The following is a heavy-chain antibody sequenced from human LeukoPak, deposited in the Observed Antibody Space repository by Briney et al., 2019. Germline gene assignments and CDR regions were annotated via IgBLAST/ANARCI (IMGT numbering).Heavy chain of an antibody. CDR1: GYTFTSYY. J-gene: IGHJ3*02. V-gene: IGHV1-46*01. Sequence: ASVKVSCKASGYTFTSYYMHWVRQAPSQGLEWMEIIKPIGGSTNYAQKCQGRVTMTRDTSTSTVYMELSSLRSEDTAVYYCAIGGTPSGSYFGDIWGQGTMVTVSS. CDR3: AIGGTPSGSYFGDI. D-gene: IGHD1-26*01. CDR2: IKPIGGST.